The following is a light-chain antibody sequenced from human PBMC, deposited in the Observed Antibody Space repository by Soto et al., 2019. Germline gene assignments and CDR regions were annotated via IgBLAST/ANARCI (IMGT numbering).Light chain of an antibody. J-gene: IGLJ1*01. V-gene: IGLV2-8*01. CDR2: DVS. Sequence: QSALTQPPSASGSPGQSVTISCTGTSSDVGGYNYVSWYQQHPGKAPKLMIYDVSKLPSGVPDRFSGSKSGNTASLTVSGLQADDEADYYCSSYAGTHVVFGTGTKVTVL. CDR3: SSYAGTHVV. CDR1: SSDVGGYNY.